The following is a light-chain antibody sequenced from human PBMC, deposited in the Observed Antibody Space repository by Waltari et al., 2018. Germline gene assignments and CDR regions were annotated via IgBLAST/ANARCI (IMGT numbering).Light chain of an antibody. Sequence: EVVMTQSPATLSVSPGESATLSCRASQSVSRNVVWYQQRPGRAPRPLIYAASTRATDTPARFSGSGSGTEFCLTISSLQSEDFAVYYCQQFNDWPRTFGQGTRVEIK. CDR1: QSVSRN. CDR3: QQFNDWPRT. V-gene: IGKV3-15*01. J-gene: IGKJ1*01. CDR2: AAS.